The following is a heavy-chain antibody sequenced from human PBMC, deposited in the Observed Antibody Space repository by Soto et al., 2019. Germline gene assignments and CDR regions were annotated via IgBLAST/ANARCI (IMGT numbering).Heavy chain of an antibody. Sequence: ASVKVSCKVSGYTLTELSMHWVRQAPGKGLEWMGGFDPEDGETIYAQKFQGRVTMTGDTSTDTAYMELSSLRSDDTAVYYCARDYGYSYGPLYYYYGMDVWGQGTTVTVSS. D-gene: IGHD5-18*01. CDR2: FDPEDGET. CDR1: GYTLTELS. CDR3: ARDYGYSYGPLYYYYGMDV. V-gene: IGHV1-24*01. J-gene: IGHJ6*02.